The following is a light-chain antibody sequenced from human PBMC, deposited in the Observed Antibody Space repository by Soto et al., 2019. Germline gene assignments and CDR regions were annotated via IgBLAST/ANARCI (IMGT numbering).Light chain of an antibody. CDR2: GAS. J-gene: IGKJ4*01. Sequence: EILMTQSPGTLSVSPGDTATLSCRASQSSSSNFAWYQQKPGRAPTLLIYGASSRATGVPDRFSGSGSGTEFTLTIIGLQSEDFAIYYCQQSNNWPPLTFGGGTRVDI. CDR3: QQSNNWPPLT. V-gene: IGKV3-15*01. CDR1: QSSSSN.